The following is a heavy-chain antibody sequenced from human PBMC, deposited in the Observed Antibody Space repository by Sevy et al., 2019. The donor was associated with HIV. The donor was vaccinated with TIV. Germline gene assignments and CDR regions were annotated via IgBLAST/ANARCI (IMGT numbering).Heavy chain of an antibody. Sequence: GESLKIPCTVSGFIFSNFAMHWVRQAPGKGLEWVAVTSYDGSHKYYADSVKGRFTVSRDNSRNILSLEMSSLRRDDTAVYYCARGENDDEFFQYWGQGTLVTVSS. CDR3: ARGENDDEFFQY. CDR2: TSYDGSHK. CDR1: GFIFSNFA. J-gene: IGHJ1*01. V-gene: IGHV3-30*04. D-gene: IGHD1-26*01.